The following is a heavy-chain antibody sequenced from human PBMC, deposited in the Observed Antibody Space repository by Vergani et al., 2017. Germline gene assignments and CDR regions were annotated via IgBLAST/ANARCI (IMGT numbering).Heavy chain of an antibody. CDR1: GFTFSSYA. J-gene: IGHJ6*02. CDR3: ARGLTSWGSIGYYYYGMDV. D-gene: IGHD3-16*01. CDR2: ISSSSSYI. Sequence: EVQLVESGGGLVQPGGSLRLSCAASGFTFSSYAMSWVRQAPGKGLEWVSSISSSSSYIYYADSVKGRFTIARDNAKNSLYLQMNSLRAEDTAVYYCARGLTSWGSIGYYYYGMDVWGQGTTVTVSS. V-gene: IGHV3-21*01.